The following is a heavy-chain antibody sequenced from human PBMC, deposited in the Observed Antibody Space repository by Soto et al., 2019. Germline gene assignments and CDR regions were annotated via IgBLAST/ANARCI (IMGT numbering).Heavy chain of an antibody. Sequence: SETLSLTCTVSKDSIRIGTYYWAWIRHPPGRGLEWMGSLSYLGTTDYNPSLKSRVTISKDASKNQFSLKLTSVTAADTAVYYCAKARSDRGSYEENSWGRGTLVTVYS. CDR3: AKARSDRGSYEENS. CDR1: KDSIRIGTYY. V-gene: IGHV4-39*01. J-gene: IGHJ4*02. CDR2: LSYLGTT. D-gene: IGHD6-19*01.